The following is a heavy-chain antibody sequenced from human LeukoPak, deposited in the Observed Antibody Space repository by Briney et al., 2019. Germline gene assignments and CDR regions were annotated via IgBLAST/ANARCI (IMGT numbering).Heavy chain of an antibody. V-gene: IGHV5-51*01. CDR3: GMSGDRVPLQDDVFDV. Sequence: GESLKISCKVSGYSFTSYCIGWVRQMPGKGLEFMGIIYPGDSGPTYSPSFQGQVTISVDKSINTAYLQWSSLQASDTAMYYCGMSGDRVPLQDDVFDVWGQGTMVTVST. CDR1: GYSFTSYC. J-gene: IGHJ3*01. D-gene: IGHD1-26*01. CDR2: IYPGDSGP.